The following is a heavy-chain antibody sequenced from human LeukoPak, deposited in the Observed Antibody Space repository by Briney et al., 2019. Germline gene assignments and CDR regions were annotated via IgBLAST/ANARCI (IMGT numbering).Heavy chain of an antibody. D-gene: IGHD4-23*01. CDR3: ARGLAFGGNSAYNWFDP. CDR1: GFTFSHSG. V-gene: IGHV3-33*01. Sequence: GSLRLSCAASGFTFSHSGMHWVRQAPGKGLEWMAVIGYDGSNKNYGDSVKGRFTISRDNSKNTLYLQMISLRVEDTAIYYCARGLAFGGNSAYNWFDPWGQGTLVTVSS. CDR2: IGYDGSNK. J-gene: IGHJ5*02.